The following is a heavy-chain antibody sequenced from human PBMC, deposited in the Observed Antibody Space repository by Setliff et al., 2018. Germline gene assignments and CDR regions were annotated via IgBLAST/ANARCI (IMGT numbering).Heavy chain of an antibody. V-gene: IGHV1-18*01. CDR3: VRSSAPQVVLAADFDF. CDR2: ISPYSGNT. CDR1: GFGFTTFG. J-gene: IGHJ4*02. D-gene: IGHD6-19*01. Sequence: ASVKVSCKTSGFGFTTFGFSWVRQAPGQGLEWLGSISPYSGNTNYPQWLQDRVTMNIDTYATTVYMELQSLRSDDTAVYYCVRSSAPQVVLAADFDFWGQGTPVTVS.